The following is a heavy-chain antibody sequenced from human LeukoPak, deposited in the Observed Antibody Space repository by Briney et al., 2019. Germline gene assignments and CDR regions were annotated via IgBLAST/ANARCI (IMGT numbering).Heavy chain of an antibody. Sequence: HPGGSLRLSCAASGFTFSIYAMTWVRQAPGKGLEWVSAISGSGAKTYYADSVKGRFTISRDNAKNSLYLQMNSLRAEDTAVYYCAFSSWYYFDYWGQGTLVTVSS. CDR2: ISGSGAKT. J-gene: IGHJ4*02. D-gene: IGHD6-13*01. CDR1: GFTFSIYA. V-gene: IGHV3-23*01. CDR3: AFSSWYYFDY.